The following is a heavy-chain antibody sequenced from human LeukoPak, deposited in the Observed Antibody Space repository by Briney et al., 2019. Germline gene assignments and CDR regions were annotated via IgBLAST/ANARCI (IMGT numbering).Heavy chain of an antibody. J-gene: IGHJ4*02. CDR3: AKEVDYGHIPDY. D-gene: IGHD4-17*01. V-gene: IGHV3-23*01. CDR1: GVTFSSYA. Sequence: GGSLRLSCAASGVTFSSYAMSWVRQAPGKGLEWVSAISGSGGSTYYADSVKGRFTISRDNSKNTLYLQMNSLTAEDTAVYYCAKEVDYGHIPDYWGQGTLVTASS. CDR2: ISGSGGST.